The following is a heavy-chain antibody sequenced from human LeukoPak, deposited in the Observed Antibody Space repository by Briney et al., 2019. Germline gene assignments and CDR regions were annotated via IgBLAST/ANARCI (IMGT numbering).Heavy chain of an antibody. CDR1: GFTFSDYY. D-gene: IGHD3-9*01. Sequence: PGGSLRLSCAASGFTFSDYYMSWIRQAPGKGLEWVSYISSSGNTIYYADSVKGRFTISRDNAKNSLYLQVNSLRDEDTAVYYCARIHSHYDILTGNNADAFDIWGQGTMVTVSS. J-gene: IGHJ3*02. CDR2: ISSSGNTI. CDR3: ARIHSHYDILTGNNADAFDI. V-gene: IGHV3-11*01.